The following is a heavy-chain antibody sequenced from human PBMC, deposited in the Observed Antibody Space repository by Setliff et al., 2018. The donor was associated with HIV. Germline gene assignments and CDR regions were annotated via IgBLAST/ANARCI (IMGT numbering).Heavy chain of an antibody. V-gene: IGHV1-3*04. J-gene: IGHJ4*02. Sequence: GASVKVSCKVSGYTFTTYSIHWVRQAPGQGLEWMGWINTGSGATRSQKFQDRATITMDTSASTAYMELNSLTSEDTAVYYCARRILGPTEVFDYWGQGTPVTVSS. CDR1: GYTFTTYS. CDR2: INTGSGAT. CDR3: ARRILGPTEVFDY. D-gene: IGHD1-26*01.